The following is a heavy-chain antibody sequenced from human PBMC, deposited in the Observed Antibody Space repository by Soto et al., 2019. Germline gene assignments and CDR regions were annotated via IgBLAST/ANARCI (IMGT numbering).Heavy chain of an antibody. Sequence: EVQLVESGGGVVQPGGSLRLSCVGSGFTFTSHAINWVRQAPGKGLEWVSYISGDGSAIFEADSLKGRFAVSRDNAKNSLYLQMNSLRDEDTAVYYCARDSGYDYRLDFWGQGTLVTVSS. D-gene: IGHD5-12*01. J-gene: IGHJ4*02. CDR3: ARDSGYDYRLDF. CDR2: ISGDGSAI. CDR1: GFTFTSHA. V-gene: IGHV3-48*02.